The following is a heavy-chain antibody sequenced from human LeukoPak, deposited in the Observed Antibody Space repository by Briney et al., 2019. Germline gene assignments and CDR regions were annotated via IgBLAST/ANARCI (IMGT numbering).Heavy chain of an antibody. J-gene: IGHJ3*02. CDR3: ARRSWSEVNPGMDDAFDI. CDR1: GDSVSSNSAA. V-gene: IGHV6-1*01. D-gene: IGHD3-10*01. Sequence: SQTLSLTCAISGDSVSSNSAAWNWIRQSPSRGLEWLGRTYYRSKWYNDYAVSVKSRITINPDTSKNQFSLQLNSVTPEDTAVYYCARRSWSEVNPGMDDAFDIWGQGTMVTVSS. CDR2: TYYRSKWYN.